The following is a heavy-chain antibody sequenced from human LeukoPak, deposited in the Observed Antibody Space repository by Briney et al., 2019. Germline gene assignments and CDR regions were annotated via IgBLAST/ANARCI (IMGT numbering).Heavy chain of an antibody. CDR1: GGSISSGGYY. D-gene: IGHD1-14*01. Sequence: SQTLSLTCTVSGGSISSGGYYWSWIRQPAGKGLEWIGLIYTSGSTNYNPSLKSRVTMSVDTSKNQFSLKLSSVTAADTAVYYCARDLAGQPPWGGDYYYYMDVWGKGTTVTVSS. V-gene: IGHV4-61*02. J-gene: IGHJ6*03. CDR3: ARDLAGQPPWGGDYYYYMDV. CDR2: IYTSGST.